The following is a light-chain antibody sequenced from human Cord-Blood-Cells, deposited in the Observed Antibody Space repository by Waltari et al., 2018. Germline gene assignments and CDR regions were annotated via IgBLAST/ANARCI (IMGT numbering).Light chain of an antibody. CDR1: QSVSSN. J-gene: IGKJ4*01. CDR2: GAS. V-gene: IGKV3-15*01. Sequence: EIVMTHSPATPPVSPRERSTLSCRASQSVSSNLAWYQQKPGQAPRLLIYGASTRDTGIPARFSGSGSGTEFTLTISSLQSEDFAVYYCQQYNNWPPLTFGGGTKVEIK. CDR3: QQYNNWPPLT.